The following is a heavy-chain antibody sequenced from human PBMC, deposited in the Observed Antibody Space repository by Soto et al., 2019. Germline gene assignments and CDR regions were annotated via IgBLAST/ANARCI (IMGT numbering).Heavy chain of an antibody. V-gene: IGHV3-53*01. CDR1: GFTVSSNS. CDR2: TYSGGST. Sequence: PGGSLRLSCAASGFTVSSNSMSWVRQAPGKGLEWVSVTYSGGSTFSADSVKGRFTISRDNSKNALYLQMNSLRAEDTAVYYCARGGDYFDSSGYYPLGDAFDIWGQGTMVTVSS. J-gene: IGHJ3*02. CDR3: ARGGDYFDSSGYYPLGDAFDI. D-gene: IGHD3-22*01.